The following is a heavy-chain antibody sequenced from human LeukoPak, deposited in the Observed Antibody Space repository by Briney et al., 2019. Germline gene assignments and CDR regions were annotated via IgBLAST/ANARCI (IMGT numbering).Heavy chain of an antibody. J-gene: IGHJ4*02. V-gene: IGHV3-21*05. CDR1: GFTFSSYP. Sequence: GGSLRLSCAASGFTFSSYPMNWVRQAPGKGLEWVSYISSSGSDIYYADSVKGRFTISRDNAKNSLYLHMNSLRAEDTAVYYCARDYGGSSPFDYWGQGTLVTVSS. D-gene: IGHD4-23*01. CDR3: ARDYGGSSPFDY. CDR2: ISSSGSDI.